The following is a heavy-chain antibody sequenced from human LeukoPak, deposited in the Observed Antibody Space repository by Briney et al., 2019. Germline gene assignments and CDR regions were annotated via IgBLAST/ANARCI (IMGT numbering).Heavy chain of an antibody. J-gene: IGHJ4*02. Sequence: ASMKVSCKASGYSFTDHFLHWLRQAPGQGLEWMGWIHPNSGDTNYAQRFQGRVSLTRDTSISTAYTELSSLRSDDTAVYYCARDHYWGPDYWGQGTLVSVSS. CDR1: GYSFTDHF. CDR2: IHPNSGDT. V-gene: IGHV1-2*02. D-gene: IGHD7-27*01. CDR3: ARDHYWGPDY.